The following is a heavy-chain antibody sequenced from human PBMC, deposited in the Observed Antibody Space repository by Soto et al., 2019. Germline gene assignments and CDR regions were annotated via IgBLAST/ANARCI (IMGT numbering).Heavy chain of an antibody. Sequence: LSCAASGFTFDDYAMHWVRQAPGRGLEWVSGISWNSGSIGYADSVKGRFTISRDNAKNSLYLQMNSLRAEDTALYYCATSPGNYYYYGMDVWGQGTTVTVSS. CDR2: ISWNSGSI. CDR3: ATSPGNYYYYGMDV. J-gene: IGHJ6*02. V-gene: IGHV3-9*01. CDR1: GFTFDDYA. D-gene: IGHD3-10*01.